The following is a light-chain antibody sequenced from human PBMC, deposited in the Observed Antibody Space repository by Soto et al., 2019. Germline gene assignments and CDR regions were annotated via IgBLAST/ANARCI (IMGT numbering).Light chain of an antibody. CDR1: QSFYSN. Sequence: EIVMTQSPATLSVSPGEGGTLSCRASQSFYSNVAWYQQKPGQAPRLLMYAASIRATDFPARFSGSGSGTEFTLTISGLQSDDFAVYFCQQYNNWPPWTFGHGTKVDI. J-gene: IGKJ1*01. V-gene: IGKV3-15*01. CDR3: QQYNNWPPWT. CDR2: AAS.